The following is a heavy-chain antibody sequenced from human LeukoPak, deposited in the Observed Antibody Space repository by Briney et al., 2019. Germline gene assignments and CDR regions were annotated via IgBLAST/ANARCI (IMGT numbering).Heavy chain of an antibody. Sequence: PGGSLRLSRAASGFTFSSYSMNWVRQAPGKGLEWVSSISSSSSYIYYADSVKGRFTISRDNAKNSLYLQMNSLRGEDTAVYYCARGIYYYDSSGYYHDYWGQGTLVTVSS. J-gene: IGHJ4*02. D-gene: IGHD3-22*01. CDR1: GFTFSSYS. CDR2: ISSSSSYI. V-gene: IGHV3-21*01. CDR3: ARGIYYYDSSGYYHDY.